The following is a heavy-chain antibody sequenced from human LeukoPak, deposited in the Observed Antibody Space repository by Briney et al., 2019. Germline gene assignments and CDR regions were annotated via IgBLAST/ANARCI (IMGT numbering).Heavy chain of an antibody. D-gene: IGHD5-18*01. CDR3: ARDLPFRLRIQYYFDY. Sequence: QAGGSLRLSCAASGFTFSSYAMHWVRQAPGKGLEWVAVISYDGSNKYYADSVKGRFTISRDNSKNTLYLQMNSLRAEDTAVYYCARDLPFRLRIQYYFDYWGQGTLVTVSS. CDR2: ISYDGSNK. CDR1: GFTFSSYA. J-gene: IGHJ4*02. V-gene: IGHV3-30-3*01.